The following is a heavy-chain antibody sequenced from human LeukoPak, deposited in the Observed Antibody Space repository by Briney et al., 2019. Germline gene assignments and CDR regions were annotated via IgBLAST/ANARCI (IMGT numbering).Heavy chain of an antibody. CDR1: GFTFASPA. CDR2: IVVGSGVT. D-gene: IGHD2-21*02. V-gene: IGHV1-58*02. CDR3: AAELYRGGDCCHFDY. J-gene: IGHJ4*02. Sequence: ASVKVACKASGFTFASPAIQWVRQARGERLEWIGWIVVGSGVTNYAQRLQERITITRDMSTNTAFMELSSLESEDAAVYYCAAELYRGGDCCHFDYWGQGTLVTVSS.